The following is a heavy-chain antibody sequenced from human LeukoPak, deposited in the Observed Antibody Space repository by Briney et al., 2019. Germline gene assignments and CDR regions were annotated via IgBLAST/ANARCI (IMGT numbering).Heavy chain of an antibody. Sequence: WASVKVSCKASGGTFSSYAISWVRLAPGQGLEWMGGIIPIFGTANYAQKFQGRVTITADESTSTAYMELSSLRSEDTAVYYCARDERGYFDYWGQGTLVTVSS. CDR3: ARDERGYFDY. V-gene: IGHV1-69*13. CDR1: GGTFSSYA. CDR2: IIPIFGTA. D-gene: IGHD3-16*01. J-gene: IGHJ4*02.